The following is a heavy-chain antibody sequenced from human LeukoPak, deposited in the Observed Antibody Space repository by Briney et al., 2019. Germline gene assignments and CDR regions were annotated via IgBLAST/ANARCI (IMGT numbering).Heavy chain of an antibody. J-gene: IGHJ3*02. CDR2: ISTNSNYI. D-gene: IGHD1-26*01. CDR1: GFTFSTYN. Sequence: GGSLRLSCAASGFTFSTYNMNWVRQAPGKGLEWVSFISTNSNYIHYADSVKGRFTISRDNAKNSLYLQMNSLRVEDTDVYYCARDVGASAPDAFDIWGQGTMVTVSS. V-gene: IGHV3-21*01. CDR3: ARDVGASAPDAFDI.